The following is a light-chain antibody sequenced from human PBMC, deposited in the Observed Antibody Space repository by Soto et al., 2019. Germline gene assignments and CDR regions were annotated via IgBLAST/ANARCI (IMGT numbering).Light chain of an antibody. CDR3: QQFNSYPPT. V-gene: IGKV1-13*02. CDR2: DAS. CDR1: QGISSA. Sequence: AIQFTQSPSSLSASVGDRVTISCRASQGISSALAWYQQKPGKTPKLLIYDASSLKSGVPSRFSGSGSGTDFTLTISSLQAEDFATYYCQQFNSYPPTFGQGTKLELK. J-gene: IGKJ2*01.